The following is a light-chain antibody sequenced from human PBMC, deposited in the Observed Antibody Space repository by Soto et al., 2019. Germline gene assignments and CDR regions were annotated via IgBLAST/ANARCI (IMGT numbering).Light chain of an antibody. CDR2: AAS. CDR1: QTIDNY. CDR3: QQSYSTPVT. V-gene: IGKV1-39*01. J-gene: IGKJ5*01. Sequence: DIQMTQSPSSLSASVGDRVTITCRSSQTIDNYMNWYVQRPGKVPELLIYAASSLQSGAPSRFSGSGSGTDFTLTISSLQPEDFATYYCQQSYSTPVTFGQGTRLEIK.